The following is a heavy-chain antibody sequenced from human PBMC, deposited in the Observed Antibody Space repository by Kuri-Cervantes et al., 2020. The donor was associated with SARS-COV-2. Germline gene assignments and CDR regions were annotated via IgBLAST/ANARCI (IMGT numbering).Heavy chain of an antibody. D-gene: IGHD2/OR15-2a*01. CDR2: IYSCGST. CDR3: AKEISTTGHRYFYGMDI. CDR1: GFTVSSNY. Sequence: GGSLRLSCAASGFTVSSNYMSWVRQAPGKGLEWVSVIYSCGSTYYADSVKGRFTISRDNSKNTLYLQMNSLRAEDTAVYYCAKEISTTGHRYFYGMDIWGQGTTVTVSS. V-gene: IGHV3-66*03. J-gene: IGHJ6*02.